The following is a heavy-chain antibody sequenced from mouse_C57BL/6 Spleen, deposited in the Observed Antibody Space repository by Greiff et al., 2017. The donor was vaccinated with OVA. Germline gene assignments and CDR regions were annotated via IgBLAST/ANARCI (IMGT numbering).Heavy chain of an antibody. CDR3: VRDPRGDYAMDY. J-gene: IGHJ4*01. CDR1: GFTFNTYA. Sequence: EVKLVESGGGLVQPKGSLKLSCAASGFTFNTYAMHWVRQAPGKGLEWVARISSKSSNYATYYADSVKDRFTISRDDSQSMLYLQLNNLKTEDTAMYYCVRDPRGDYAMDYWGQGTSVTVAS. CDR2: ISSKSSNYAT. V-gene: IGHV10-3*01.